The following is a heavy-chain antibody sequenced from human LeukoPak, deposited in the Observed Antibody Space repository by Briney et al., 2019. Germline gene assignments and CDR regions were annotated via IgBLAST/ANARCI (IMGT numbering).Heavy chain of an antibody. D-gene: IGHD3-10*01. V-gene: IGHV1-18*04. CDR1: GYTFTSYG. J-gene: IGHJ4*02. CDR3: ARDANPYYYGSGSYRAFDY. Sequence: ASVKVSCKASGYTFTSYGISWVRQAPGQGLEWMGWISAYNGNTSYAQKLQGRVTMTTDTSTSTAYMELRSLRSDDTAVYYCARDANPYYYGSGSYRAFDYWGQGTLVTVSS. CDR2: ISAYNGNT.